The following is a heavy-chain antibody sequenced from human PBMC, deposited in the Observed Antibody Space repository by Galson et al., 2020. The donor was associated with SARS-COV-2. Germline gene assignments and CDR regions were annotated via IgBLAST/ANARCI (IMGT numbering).Heavy chain of an antibody. CDR2: ITPVVEKV. CDR1: GHSFSTYS. D-gene: IGHD1-1*01. Sequence: SVKVSCKLSGHSFSTYSITWVRQAPGQALQWVGRITPVVEKVQYAQRFEDRVTITADKGTMTAYLELSSLTSEDTAVYYCARGRSQRTYYYGLDVWGQGTTVTVSS. J-gene: IGHJ6*02. CDR3: ARGRSQRTYYYGLDV. V-gene: IGHV1-69*08.